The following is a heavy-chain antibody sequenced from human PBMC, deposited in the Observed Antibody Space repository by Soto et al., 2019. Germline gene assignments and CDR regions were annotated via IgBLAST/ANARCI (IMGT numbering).Heavy chain of an antibody. CDR1: GFPFNITG. D-gene: IGHD6-13*01. J-gene: IGHJ6*02. Sequence: EVHLVESGGGLVKPGGSLRLSCEASGFPFNITGMNWVRQAPGKGLEWVSSIISSGSFVDYADSVQGRLAISRDNAKNSLYLKMNNLXXXXXXXXXXXXXXAAGSVMDVWGQGTTVTVSS. CDR2: IISSGSFV. V-gene: IGHV3-21*01. CDR3: XXXXAAGSVMDV.